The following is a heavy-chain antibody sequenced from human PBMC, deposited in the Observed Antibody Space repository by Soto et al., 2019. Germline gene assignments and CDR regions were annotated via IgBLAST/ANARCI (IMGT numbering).Heavy chain of an antibody. Sequence: GASVKVSCKASGYTFTSYSMHWVRQAPGQGLEWMGIINPSGGSTRYAQKFQGRVTMTRDTSTSTVYMELSSLRSVDTAVYYCARELAGHDAFDIWGQGTMVTV. CDR3: ARELAGHDAFDI. CDR1: GYTFTSYS. D-gene: IGHD5-12*01. CDR2: INPSGGST. V-gene: IGHV1-46*01. J-gene: IGHJ3*02.